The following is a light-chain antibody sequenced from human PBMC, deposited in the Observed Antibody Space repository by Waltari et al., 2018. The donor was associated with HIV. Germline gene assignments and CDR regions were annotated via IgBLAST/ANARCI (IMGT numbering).Light chain of an antibody. CDR3: GSSTSSSNMDV. CDR1: SSDSGGYKS. Sequence: QSALTKPASVPGSPAQSITILCTGTSSDSGGYKSASWYQHPPGKAPKLIIYEVSNRPSGVSNRFSGSKAGNTASLTISGLQAEDEADYYCGSSTSSSNMDVFGGGTKVTVL. J-gene: IGLJ2*01. CDR2: EVS. V-gene: IGLV2-14*01.